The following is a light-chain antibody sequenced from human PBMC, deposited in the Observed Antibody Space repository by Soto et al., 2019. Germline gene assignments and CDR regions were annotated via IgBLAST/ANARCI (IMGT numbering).Light chain of an antibody. Sequence: IQLTQSPTSLSASEGDSVSITCRASQGISNSLAWYQHKAGQAPKLLIYAATTLQSGVPSGFRASGSGTEFTLTISSLQPEDFATYYCQQLIFFPLTFGGGTKVEVK. CDR1: QGISNS. J-gene: IGKJ4*01. CDR3: QQLIFFPLT. CDR2: AAT. V-gene: IGKV1-9*01.